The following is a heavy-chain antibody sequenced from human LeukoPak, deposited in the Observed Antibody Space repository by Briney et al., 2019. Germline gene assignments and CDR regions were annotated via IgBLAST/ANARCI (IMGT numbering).Heavy chain of an antibody. CDR1: GFTFSNYA. J-gene: IGHJ4*02. CDR3: AKVKTTVITPIDY. CDR2: ISGNGGST. Sequence: PGGSLRLSCAASGFTFSNYAMSWVRPAPEEGLEWVSSISGNGGSTYYADSVKGRFTISRDNSKNTLYLQMNTLRAEDTAVYYCAKVKTTVITPIDYWGQGTLVTVSS. D-gene: IGHD4-23*01. V-gene: IGHV3-23*01.